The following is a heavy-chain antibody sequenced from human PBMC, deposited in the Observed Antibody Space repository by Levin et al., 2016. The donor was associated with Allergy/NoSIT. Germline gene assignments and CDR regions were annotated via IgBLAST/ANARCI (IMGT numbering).Heavy chain of an antibody. CDR3: TTALGGSYYSHSDY. Sequence: GESLKISCAASGFTFSSYGTHWVRQAPGKGLEWVAVIWYDGSNKYYADSVKGRFTISRDNSKNTLYLQMNSLRAEDTAVYYCTTALGGSYYSHSDYWGQGTLVTVSS. CDR1: GFTFSSYG. CDR2: IWYDGSNK. J-gene: IGHJ4*02. V-gene: IGHV3-33*01. D-gene: IGHD1-26*01.